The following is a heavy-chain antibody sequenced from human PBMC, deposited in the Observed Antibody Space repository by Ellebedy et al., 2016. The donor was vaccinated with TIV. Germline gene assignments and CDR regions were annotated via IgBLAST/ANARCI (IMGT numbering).Heavy chain of an antibody. J-gene: IGHJ6*03. CDR1: GGSISSGSYY. CDR2: IYRSGST. D-gene: IGHD3-16*01. CDR3: ARAGLSRGDYDYYSFYYKDV. V-gene: IGHV4-61*02. Sequence: SETLSLXXTVSGGSISSGSYYWSWIRQPAGKGLEWIGRIYRSGSTNYNPSLKSRVTMSVDTSKNQFSLKLSSLTAADTAVYFCARAGLSRGDYDYYSFYYKDVWGKGTTVTVSS.